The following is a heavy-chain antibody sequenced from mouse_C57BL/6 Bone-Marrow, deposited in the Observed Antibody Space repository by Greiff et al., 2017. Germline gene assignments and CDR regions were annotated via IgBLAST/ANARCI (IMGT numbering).Heavy chain of an antibody. CDR2: ISYDGSN. V-gene: IGHV3-6*01. D-gene: IGHD1-1*01. J-gene: IGHJ3*01. CDR3: ARLLWFAY. CDR1: GYSITSGYY. Sequence: EVQLVESGPGLVKPSQSLSLTCSVTGYSITSGYYWNWIRQFPGNKLEWMGYISYDGSNNYNPSLKNRISITRDTAKNQFFLKLNSVTTEDTATYYCARLLWFAYWGQGTLVTVSA.